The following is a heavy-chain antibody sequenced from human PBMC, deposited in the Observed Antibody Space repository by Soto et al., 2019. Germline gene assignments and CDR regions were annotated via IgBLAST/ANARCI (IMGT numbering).Heavy chain of an antibody. J-gene: IGHJ4*02. V-gene: IGHV3-30*03. CDR2: ISRDGGTK. CDR3: TGEVAPAY. Sequence: QVQLVESGGGVFQPGRSLRLSCAASGFTVSSYGMHWVRQAPGKGLEWVAVISRDGGTKYYADSVKGRFTISRDNSRNTLFLEMNSLRGDDMAVYYCTGEVAPAYWGQGTLVSVSS. D-gene: IGHD2-8*02. CDR1: GFTVSSYG.